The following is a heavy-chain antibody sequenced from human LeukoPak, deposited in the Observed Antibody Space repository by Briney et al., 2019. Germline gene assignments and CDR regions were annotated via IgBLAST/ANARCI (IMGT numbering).Heavy chain of an antibody. D-gene: IGHD3-9*01. CDR1: GGSFSSYY. J-gene: IGHJ6*03. CDR2: INHSGST. CDR3: ARILTGYYYYYMDV. V-gene: IGHV4-34*01. Sequence: PSETLSLTCAVYGGSFSSYYWSWIRQPPGKGLEWIGEINHSGSTNYNPSLKSRVTISVDTSKNQFSLKLSSVTAADTAVYYCARILTGYYYYYMDVWGKGTTVTISS.